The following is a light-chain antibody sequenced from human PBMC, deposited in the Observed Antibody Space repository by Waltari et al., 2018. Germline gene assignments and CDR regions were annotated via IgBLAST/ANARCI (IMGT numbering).Light chain of an antibody. Sequence: QSALTQPASVSGSPGPSINVSCTGTSSAVGSYNLVSWYQQHPCKAPKRLIFEVSQLPSGISNRFSGSKSGNTASLTVSGLQAEDGADYYCSSYAGNRSVVFGGGTKLTVL. CDR2: EVS. J-gene: IGLJ2*01. V-gene: IGLV2-23*02. CDR1: SSAVGSYNL. CDR3: SSYAGNRSVV.